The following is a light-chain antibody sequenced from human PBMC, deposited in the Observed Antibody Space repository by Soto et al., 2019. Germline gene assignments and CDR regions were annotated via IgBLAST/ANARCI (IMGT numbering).Light chain of an antibody. CDR1: SSNIGAGYD. CDR2: GNS. J-gene: IGLJ2*01. V-gene: IGLV1-40*01. Sequence: QLVLTQPPSVSGAPGQRVTISCTGSSSNIGAGYDVHWYQQLPGTAPKLLIYGNSNRPSGVPDRFSGSKSGTSASLAITGLQAEDGADYYCQSYDSSLDVVFGGGTKLTVL. CDR3: QSYDSSLDVV.